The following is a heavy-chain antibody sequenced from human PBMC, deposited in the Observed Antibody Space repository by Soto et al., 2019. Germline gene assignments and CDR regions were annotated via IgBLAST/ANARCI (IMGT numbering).Heavy chain of an antibody. CDR1: GFSVSNNY. Sequence: EVQLVESGGGLVQPGGSLRLSCAASGFSVSNNYMSWVRQAPGKGLEWVSIMYSSGSTYYADSVKGRFTISRDNSRNTVYLQLNRLRLEDTAQYYCARDSGSSSYYYYYGLDVWGQGTTVTVYS. CDR2: MYSSGST. V-gene: IGHV3-66*03. CDR3: ARDSGSSSYYYYYGLDV. J-gene: IGHJ6*02. D-gene: IGHD6-13*01.